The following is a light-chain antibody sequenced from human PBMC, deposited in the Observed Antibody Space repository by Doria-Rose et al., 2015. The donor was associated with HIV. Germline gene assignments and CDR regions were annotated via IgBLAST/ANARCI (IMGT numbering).Light chain of an antibody. Sequence: TQSSSSLSASVGDRVTITCRASQTISTYLNWYQQKPGKAPKLLIYSASSLQSEVPSRFSGSASGTDFTLTISSLQPEDFATYYCQQTYSAPLTFGPGTKVDIK. CDR1: QTISTY. CDR3: QQTYSAPLT. CDR2: SAS. J-gene: IGKJ3*01. V-gene: IGKV1-39*01.